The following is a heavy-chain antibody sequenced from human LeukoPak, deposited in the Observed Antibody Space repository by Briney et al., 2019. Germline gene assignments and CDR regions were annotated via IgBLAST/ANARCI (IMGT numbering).Heavy chain of an antibody. V-gene: IGHV3-23*01. J-gene: IGHJ5*02. D-gene: IGHD6-25*01. CDR2: ICGSGGST. CDR3: AKERSSVCRTAYTGFDP. Sequence: GGSLRLSCAASGFTFSSYAISWGRHAPRKGLEWGSAICGSGGSTYYADSAKGRFTISRDNTPNTLYLHMNRPRAEDTAAYYSAKERSSVCRTAYTGFDPWGQGTLVTVSS. CDR1: GFTFSSYA.